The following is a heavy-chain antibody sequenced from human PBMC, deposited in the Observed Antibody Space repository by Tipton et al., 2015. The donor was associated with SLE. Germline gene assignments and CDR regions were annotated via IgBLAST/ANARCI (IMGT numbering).Heavy chain of an antibody. Sequence: SLRLSRAASGFTVSSNYMSWVRQAPGKGLEWVSVIYSGGSTYYADSVKGRFTISRHNSKNTLYLQMNSLRAEDTAVYYCASRASSGYYSFDYWGQGTLVTVSS. V-gene: IGHV3-53*04. CDR3: ASRASSGYYSFDY. D-gene: IGHD3-22*01. J-gene: IGHJ4*02. CDR2: IYSGGST. CDR1: GFTVSSNY.